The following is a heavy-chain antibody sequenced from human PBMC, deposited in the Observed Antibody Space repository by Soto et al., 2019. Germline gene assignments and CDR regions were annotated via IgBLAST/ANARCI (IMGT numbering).Heavy chain of an antibody. V-gene: IGHV4-4*02. Sequence: PSETLSLTCAVSGGSISSSNWWSWVRQPPGKGLEWIGEIYHSGSTNYNPSLKSRVTISVDTSKNQFSLKLSSVTAADTAVYYCARVLFGRGNWFDPWGQGTLVTVSS. CDR1: GGSISSSNW. CDR3: ARVLFGRGNWFDP. J-gene: IGHJ5*02. CDR2: IYHSGST. D-gene: IGHD3-3*01.